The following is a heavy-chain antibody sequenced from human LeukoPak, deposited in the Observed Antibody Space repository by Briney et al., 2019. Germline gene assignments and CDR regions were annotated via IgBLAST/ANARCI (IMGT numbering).Heavy chain of an antibody. D-gene: IGHD2-2*02. Sequence: ASVKVSCKASGYTFTSYGISWVRQAPGQGLEWMGWISAYNGNTHYAQKLQGRVTMTTDTSTSTAYMELRSLRSDDTAVYYCARDTALYVIPAFDYWGQGTLVTVSS. CDR2: ISAYNGNT. CDR1: GYTFTSYG. CDR3: ARDTALYVIPAFDY. V-gene: IGHV1-18*01. J-gene: IGHJ4*02.